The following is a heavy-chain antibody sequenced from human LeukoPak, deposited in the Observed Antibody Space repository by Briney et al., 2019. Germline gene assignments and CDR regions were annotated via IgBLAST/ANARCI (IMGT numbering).Heavy chain of an antibody. J-gene: IGHJ3*02. Sequence: GGSLRLSCAASGFTVSSNYMSWVRQAPGKGLEWVSGISWNSGSIGYADSVKGRFTISRDNAKNSLYLQMNSLRAEDMALYYCAKDLRRDFWSGYYAFDIWGQGTMVTVSS. V-gene: IGHV3-9*03. CDR2: ISWNSGSI. D-gene: IGHD3-3*01. CDR3: AKDLRRDFWSGYYAFDI. CDR1: GFTVSSNY.